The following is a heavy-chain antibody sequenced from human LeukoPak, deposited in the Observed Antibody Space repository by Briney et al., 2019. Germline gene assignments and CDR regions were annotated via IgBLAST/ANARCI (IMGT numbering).Heavy chain of an antibody. CDR2: IYHSGNT. CDR3: ARGDPAASLLIDY. CDR1: GYAISSGYY. V-gene: IGHV4-38-2*01. J-gene: IGHJ4*02. D-gene: IGHD2-2*01. Sequence: PSETLSLTCAVSGYAISSGYYWGWIRQPPGKGLEWIGSIYHSGNTYYNPSPKSRVTISVDTSKNQFSLKMRSVTAADTAMFYCARGDPAASLLIDYWGQGTLVTVSS.